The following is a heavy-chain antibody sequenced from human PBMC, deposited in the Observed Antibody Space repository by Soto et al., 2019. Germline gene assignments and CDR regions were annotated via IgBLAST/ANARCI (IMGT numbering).Heavy chain of an antibody. CDR2: ISYDGSNQ. Sequence: GGSLRLSCAASGSTFSSHAMHWVHQAPGKGLEWVAFISYDGSNQHYADSVKGRFTISRDNSENTLYLQMNSLRGEDTAMYYCARDLGAWKFDYWGQGTLVTVSS. CDR3: ARDLGAWKFDY. J-gene: IGHJ4*02. D-gene: IGHD1-1*01. V-gene: IGHV3-30-3*01. CDR1: GSTFSSHA.